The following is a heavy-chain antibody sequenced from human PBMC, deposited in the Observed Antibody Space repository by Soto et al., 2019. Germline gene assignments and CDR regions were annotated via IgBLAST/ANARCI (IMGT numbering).Heavy chain of an antibody. V-gene: IGHV1-18*04. CDR2: ISAYNGNT. J-gene: IGHJ6*02. D-gene: IGHD3-22*01. CDR1: GYTFTSYG. CDR3: ARDVYYYDSSRYSVYYGMDV. Sequence: QVQLVQSGAEVKKPGASVKVSCKASGYTFTSYGISWVRQAPGQGLEWMGWISAYNGNTNYAQKLQGRVTMTTDTSTSTAYMELRSLRSDDTAVYYCARDVYYYDSSRYSVYYGMDVWGQGTTVTVSS.